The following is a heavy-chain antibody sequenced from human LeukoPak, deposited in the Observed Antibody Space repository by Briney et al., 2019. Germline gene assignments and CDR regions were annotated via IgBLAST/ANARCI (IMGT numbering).Heavy chain of an antibody. CDR2: IIPIFGTA. V-gene: IGHV1-69*01. J-gene: IGHJ5*02. CDR3: ARVPSRSSWYLHHRTLMSWFDP. CDR1: GGTFSSYA. Sequence: SVKVSCKASGGTFSSYAISWVRQAPGQGLEWVGGIIPIFGTANYAQRFQGRVTITADEATSTANMELSSLISEGTAVYYCARVPSRSSWYLHHRTLMSWFDPWGQGTLVTVSS. D-gene: IGHD6-13*01.